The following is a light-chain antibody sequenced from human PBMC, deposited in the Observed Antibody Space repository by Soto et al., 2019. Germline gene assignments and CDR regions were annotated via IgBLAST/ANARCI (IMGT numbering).Light chain of an antibody. V-gene: IGKV3-20*01. J-gene: IGKJ3*01. CDR3: QQYGDSPIT. Sequence: EIVLTQSPGTLSLSPGERATLSCRASQTVSINYLAWYQQKPGQPPRLLFYGASNRATGVPDRFSGSGSGTDFTLTISRLEPEDSAVYYCQQYGDSPITFGPGTKVDIQ. CDR2: GAS. CDR1: QTVSINY.